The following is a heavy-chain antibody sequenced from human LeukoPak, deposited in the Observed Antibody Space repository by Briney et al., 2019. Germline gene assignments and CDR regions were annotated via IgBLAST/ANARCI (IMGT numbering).Heavy chain of an antibody. Sequence: GGSLRLSCAASGFTVSSNYMSWVRQAPGKGLEWVSVIYSGGSTYYADSVKGRFTISRDNSKNTLYLQMNCLRAEDTAVYYCATYVDIVATIRDYWGQGTLVTVSS. CDR3: ATYVDIVATIRDY. J-gene: IGHJ4*02. CDR1: GFTVSSNY. D-gene: IGHD5-12*01. CDR2: IYSGGST. V-gene: IGHV3-53*01.